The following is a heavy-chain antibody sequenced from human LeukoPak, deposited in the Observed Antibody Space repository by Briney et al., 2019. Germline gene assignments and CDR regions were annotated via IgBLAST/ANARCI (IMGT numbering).Heavy chain of an antibody. J-gene: IGHJ6*02. V-gene: IGHV3-11*01. CDR2: ISSSDSTI. D-gene: IGHD5-18*01. CDR1: GFTFSDYY. CDR3: ARGGYSYGHRAYYYYGMDV. Sequence: PGGSLRLSCAASGFTFSDYYMSWIRQAPGKGLEWVSYISSSDSTIYYADSVKGRFTISRDNAKNSLYLQMNSLRAEDTAVYYCARGGYSYGHRAYYYYGMDVWGQGTTVTVSS.